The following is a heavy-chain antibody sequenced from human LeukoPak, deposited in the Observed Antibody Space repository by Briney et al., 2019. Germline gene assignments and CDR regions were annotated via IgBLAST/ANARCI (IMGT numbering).Heavy chain of an antibody. CDR2: INPSGGST. CDR3: ARVGARDTAMVDFDY. CDR1: GYTFTSYY. J-gene: IGHJ4*02. V-gene: IGHV1-46*01. D-gene: IGHD5-18*01. Sequence: GASVKVSCKASGYTFTSYYMHWVRQAPGQGLEWMGIINPSGGSTSYAQKFQGRVTMTRDTSTSTVYMELSSLRSEDTAVYYCARVGARDTAMVDFDYWGQGTLVTVSS.